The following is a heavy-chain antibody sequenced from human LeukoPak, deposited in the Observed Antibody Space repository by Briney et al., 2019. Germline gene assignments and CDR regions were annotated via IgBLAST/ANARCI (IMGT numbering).Heavy chain of an antibody. J-gene: IGHJ3*02. Sequence: PGGSLRLSCAASGFTFSSYEMNWVRQAPGKGLEWVSYISSSGSTIYYADSVKGRFTISRDNAKNSLYLQMNSLRAEDTAVYYCARASVADDRSNAFDIWGQGTMVTVSS. CDR3: ARASVADDRSNAFDI. CDR2: ISSSGSTI. V-gene: IGHV3-48*03. CDR1: GFTFSSYE. D-gene: IGHD6-19*01.